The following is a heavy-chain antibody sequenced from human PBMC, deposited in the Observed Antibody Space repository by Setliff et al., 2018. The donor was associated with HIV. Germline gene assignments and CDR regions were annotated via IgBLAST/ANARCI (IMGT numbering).Heavy chain of an antibody. D-gene: IGHD3-10*01. J-gene: IGHJ6*03. CDR1: GYTFTSYD. Sequence: ASVKVSCKASGYTFTSYDINWVRQATGQGLEWMGWMNPNSGNTGYAQKFQGRVTFTRNTFISTAYMELSSLRSEDTAVYYCARGLGSGSYYNYYYYYMDVWGKGTTVTVSS. CDR3: ARGLGSGSYYNYYYYYMDV. V-gene: IGHV1-8*03. CDR2: MNPNSGNT.